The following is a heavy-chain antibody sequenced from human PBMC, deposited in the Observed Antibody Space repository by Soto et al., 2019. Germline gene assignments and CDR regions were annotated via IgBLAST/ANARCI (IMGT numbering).Heavy chain of an antibody. J-gene: IGHJ4*02. Sequence: QVQLLQSGVEVTKPGASVKLSCKTSGYTFTHYPIHWLRQAPGRRLEWVGWVNTGTGNRSQIFQGRFTITADTSATTVYIHLTSLRTEDTAIYYCARSRGDYIPYFDSWGQGTLVTVSS. D-gene: IGHD4-17*01. CDR3: ARSRGDYIPYFDS. CDR2: VNTGTGN. CDR1: GYTFTHYP. V-gene: IGHV1-3*04.